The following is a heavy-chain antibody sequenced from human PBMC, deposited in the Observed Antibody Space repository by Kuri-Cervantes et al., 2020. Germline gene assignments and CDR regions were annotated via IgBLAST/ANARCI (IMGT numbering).Heavy chain of an antibody. Sequence: ASVKVSCKASGYTFTNYCMHWVRQAPGQGLEWLGWISAYTGDTNYAQKLQDRLTMTTDTSTSTAYMELRSLTSDDTAVYYCAREHPRYAGGDHWGQGTLVTVSS. J-gene: IGHJ4*02. V-gene: IGHV1-18*04. CDR1: GYTFTNYC. CDR3: AREHPRYAGGDH. D-gene: IGHD3-9*01. CDR2: ISAYTGDT.